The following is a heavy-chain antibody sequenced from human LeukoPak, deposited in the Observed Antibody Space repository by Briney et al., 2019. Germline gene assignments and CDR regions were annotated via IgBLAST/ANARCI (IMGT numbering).Heavy chain of an antibody. CDR3: ARLGSSWYYNWFDP. J-gene: IGHJ5*02. CDR2: IHTSGST. D-gene: IGHD6-13*01. V-gene: IGHV4-61*09. CDR1: GGSISSGSYC. Sequence: SETLSLTCTVSGGSISSGSYCWSWIRQPAGKGLEWIGHIHTSGSTNYNPSLKSRVTISVDTSKNQFSLKLSSVTAADTAVYYCARLGSSWYYNWFDPWGQGTLVTVSS.